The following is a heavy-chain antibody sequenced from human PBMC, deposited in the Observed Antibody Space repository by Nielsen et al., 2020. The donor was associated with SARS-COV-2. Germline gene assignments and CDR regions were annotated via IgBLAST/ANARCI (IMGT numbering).Heavy chain of an antibody. CDR1: GFTFSTFD. V-gene: IGHV3-13*04. Sequence: GESLKISCAASGFTFSTFDMRWVRQSTGKGLEWVSAIGTTGNTYYPGSVKGRFTISRENAKNSLYLQMNDLRAGDTAVYYCATSYNSGWYRGGVAYWGQGTLVTVSS. D-gene: IGHD6-19*01. J-gene: IGHJ4*02. CDR2: IGTTGNT. CDR3: ATSYNSGWYRGGVAY.